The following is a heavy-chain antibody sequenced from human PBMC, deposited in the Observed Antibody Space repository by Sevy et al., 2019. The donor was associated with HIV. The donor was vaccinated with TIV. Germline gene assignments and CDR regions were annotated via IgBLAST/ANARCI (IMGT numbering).Heavy chain of an antibody. D-gene: IGHD3-10*01. CDR2: ISSSSSYI. Sequence: GGSLRLSCAASGFTFSSYSMNWVRQAPGKWLEWVSSISSSSSYIYYADSVKGRFTISRDNAKNSLYLQMNSLRAEDTAVYYCARDFLENYYGSGIPKRPNWFDPWGQGTLVTVSS. J-gene: IGHJ5*02. V-gene: IGHV3-21*01. CDR3: ARDFLENYYGSGIPKRPNWFDP. CDR1: GFTFSSYS.